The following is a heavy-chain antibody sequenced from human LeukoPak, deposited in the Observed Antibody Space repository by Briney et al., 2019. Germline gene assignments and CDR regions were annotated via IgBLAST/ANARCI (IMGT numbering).Heavy chain of an antibody. CDR1: GFTVSTNY. Sequence: GGSLRLSCAASGFTVSTNYMSWVRQAPGKGLEWVANIKQDGSGKYYVDSVKGRFTISRDNAKNSLYLQMNSLRAEDTAVYYCARDEGRDELLEVWGQGTLVTVSS. CDR3: ARDEGRDELLEV. CDR2: IKQDGSGK. J-gene: IGHJ4*02. V-gene: IGHV3-7*01. D-gene: IGHD2-15*01.